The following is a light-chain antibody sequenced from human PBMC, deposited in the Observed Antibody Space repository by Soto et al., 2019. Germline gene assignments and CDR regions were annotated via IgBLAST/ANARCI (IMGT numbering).Light chain of an antibody. CDR2: DAS. CDR1: QSISSW. V-gene: IGKV1-5*01. CDR3: QQYNSFWT. Sequence: DIQMTQSPSTLSASVGDRVTITCRASQSISSWLAWYQQKPGKAPRLLIYDASYLERGVPSRFSGSGSGTEFTLTISDLQPDDLETYYCQQYNSFWTFGQGTKVAI. J-gene: IGKJ1*01.